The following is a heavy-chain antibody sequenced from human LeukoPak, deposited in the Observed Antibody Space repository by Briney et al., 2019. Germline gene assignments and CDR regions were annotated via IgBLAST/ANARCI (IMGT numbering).Heavy chain of an antibody. D-gene: IGHD6-6*01. V-gene: IGHV4-59*08. CDR2: IYYSGST. CDR3: ARGHSIASRLAYFDY. CDR1: GGSISTYY. J-gene: IGHJ4*02. Sequence: RSETLSLTCTVSGGSISTYYWSWIRQPPGKGLEWIGYIYYSGSTNYIPSLLSRVTLSVDTSKNQFSLKLSSVTAADTAVYYCARGHSIASRLAYFDYWGQGTLVTVSS.